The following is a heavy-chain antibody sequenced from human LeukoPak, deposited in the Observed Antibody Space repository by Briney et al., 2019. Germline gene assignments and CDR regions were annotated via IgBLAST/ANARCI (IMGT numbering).Heavy chain of an antibody. V-gene: IGHV4-38-2*01. CDR1: GYSINSGYY. J-gene: IGHJ4*02. CDR3: ARHTDFWDY. Sequence: SETLSLTCAVSGYSINSGYYWGWIRQPPGKGLERIGTIYRSGTTYYNSSLQSRVTISGDTSKNQFSLNLRSVTAADTAVYYCARHTDFWDYWGQGTLATVSS. D-gene: IGHD3-3*01. CDR2: IYRSGTT.